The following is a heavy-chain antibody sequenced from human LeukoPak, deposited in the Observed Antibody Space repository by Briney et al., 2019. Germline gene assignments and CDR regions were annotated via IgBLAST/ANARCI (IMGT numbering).Heavy chain of an antibody. CDR1: GFTFSDYT. J-gene: IGHJ5*02. D-gene: IGHD3-9*01. CDR2: IGSVTTYI. V-gene: IGHV3-21*01. CDR3: ARDFSVARRYFDWSAYRPWFDP. Sequence: PGGSLRLSCAASGFTFSDYTMNWVRQAPGKGLEWVSSIGSVTTYIYYADSVKGRFTISRDNAKNSLYLQMNGLRAEDTAVYYCARDFSVARRYFDWSAYRPWFDPWGQGTLVTVSS.